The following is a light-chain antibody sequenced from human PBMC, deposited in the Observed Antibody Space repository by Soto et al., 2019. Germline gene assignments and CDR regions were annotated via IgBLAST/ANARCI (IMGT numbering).Light chain of an antibody. V-gene: IGKV3-11*01. CDR2: NAS. J-gene: IGKJ1*01. CDR1: QSVSKY. CDR3: LQHYAWPWT. Sequence: EIVLTQSPATLSLSPEERATLSCRASQSVSKYLAWYQQKPGQAPRLLIYNASNRATGIPVRFSGSGSGTDLTLTISSLEPEDFAVYYCLQHYAWPWTFGQGTKVDI.